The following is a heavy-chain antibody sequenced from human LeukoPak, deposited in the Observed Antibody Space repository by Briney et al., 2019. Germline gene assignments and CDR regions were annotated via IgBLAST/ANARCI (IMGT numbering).Heavy chain of an antibody. CDR1: GGSFSGYY. Sequence: SEALSLTCAVYGGSFSGYYWSWIRQPPGKGLEWIGEINHGGSTNYNPSLKSRVTISVATSKNQFPLRLSSVTAADTAVYCCARGLGYCSSTSCYRGRANWFDPWGQGTLVTVSS. V-gene: IGHV4-34*01. CDR2: INHGGST. J-gene: IGHJ5*02. CDR3: ARGLGYCSSTSCYRGRANWFDP. D-gene: IGHD2-2*01.